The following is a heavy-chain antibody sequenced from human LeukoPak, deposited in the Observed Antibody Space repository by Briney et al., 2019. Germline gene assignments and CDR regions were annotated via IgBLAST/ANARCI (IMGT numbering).Heavy chain of an antibody. D-gene: IGHD2-2*01. CDR2: INAGNGNT. J-gene: IGHJ5*02. Sequence: GASVKVACTASGYTFTSYAMHWVRHAPGQRREWMGWINAGNGNTKYSQTFQGRVTITRDTSASTAYMELSSLRSEDTAVYYCARGRRRSLLVVPAEGWFDPWGQGTLVTVSS. CDR3: ARGRRRSLLVVPAEGWFDP. CDR1: GYTFTSYA. V-gene: IGHV1-3*01.